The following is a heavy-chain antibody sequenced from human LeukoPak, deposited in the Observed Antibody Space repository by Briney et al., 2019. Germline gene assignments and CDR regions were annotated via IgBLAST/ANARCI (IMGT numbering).Heavy chain of an antibody. CDR1: GSTFNGHW. CDR2: VKTTTDGGTT. D-gene: IGHD2-2*01. J-gene: IGHJ6*03. V-gene: IGHV3-15*01. CDR3: TTQRLDCGSTNCYPLDYYYMDV. Sequence: GGSLRLSCVGSGSTFNGHWLTWVRQAPGKGLEWIGRVKTTTDGGTTDCAAPVKGRFTISRDDSKNTLYLQVNSLKTEDTAVYFCTTQRLDCGSTNCYPLDYYYMDVWGKGTTVTVSS.